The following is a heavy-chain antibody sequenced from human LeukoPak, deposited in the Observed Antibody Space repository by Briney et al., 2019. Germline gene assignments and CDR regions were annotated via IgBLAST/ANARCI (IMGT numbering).Heavy chain of an antibody. J-gene: IGHJ4*02. CDR2: INPNSGGT. CDR1: GYTFTGYY. CDR3: VTSATSKWELHPVDY. V-gene: IGHV1-2*04. D-gene: IGHD1-26*01. Sequence: ASVKVSCKASGYTFTGYYMHWVRQAPGQGLEWMGWINPNSGGTNYAQKFQGWVTMTRDTSISTAYMELSGLRSDDTAVYYCVTSATSKWELHPVDYWGQGTLVTVSS.